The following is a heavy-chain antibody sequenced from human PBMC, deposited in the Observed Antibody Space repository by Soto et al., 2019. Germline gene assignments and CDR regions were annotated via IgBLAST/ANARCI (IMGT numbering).Heavy chain of an antibody. V-gene: IGHV3-64*02. CDR3: ARSSGTTHYYYYGMDV. CDR2: ISSNGGST. D-gene: IGHD1-26*01. CDR1: GFTFSSHA. Sequence: GGSLRLSCAASGFTFSSHAMHWVRQAPGKGLEYVSAISSNGGSTYYADSVKGRFTISRDNSKNTLYLQMGSLRAEDMAVYYCARSSGTTHYYYYGMDVWGQGTTVTVSS. J-gene: IGHJ6*02.